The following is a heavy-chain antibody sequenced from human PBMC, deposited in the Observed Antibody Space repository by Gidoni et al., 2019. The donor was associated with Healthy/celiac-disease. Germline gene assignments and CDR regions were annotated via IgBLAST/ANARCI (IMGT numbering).Heavy chain of an antibody. CDR3: ARGKIGYYFDY. Sequence: QVQLQESGPGLVKPSATLSLTCPASGGSISSYSWSWIRQPPGKGLEWIGYIYYSGSTNYNPSLKSRVTISVDTSKNQSSLKLSSVTAADTAVYYCARGKIGYYFDYWGQGTLVTVSS. CDR2: IYYSGST. D-gene: IGHD3-22*01. CDR1: GGSISSYS. J-gene: IGHJ4*02. V-gene: IGHV4-59*01.